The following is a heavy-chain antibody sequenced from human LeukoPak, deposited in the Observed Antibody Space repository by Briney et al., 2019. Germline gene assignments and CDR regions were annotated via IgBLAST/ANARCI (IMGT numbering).Heavy chain of an antibody. CDR1: GGSFSGYY. J-gene: IGHJ4*02. Sequence: SETLSLTCAVYGGSFSGYYWSWIRQPPGKGLEWIGEINHSGSTNYNPSLKSRVTISVDTSKNQFSLKLSSVTAADTAVYYCATKPRTYYYDSSGYYTDYWGQGTLVTVSS. D-gene: IGHD3-22*01. V-gene: IGHV4-34*01. CDR2: INHSGST. CDR3: ATKPRTYYYDSSGYYTDY.